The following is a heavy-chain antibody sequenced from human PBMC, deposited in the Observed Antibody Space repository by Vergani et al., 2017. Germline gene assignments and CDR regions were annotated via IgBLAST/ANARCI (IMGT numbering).Heavy chain of an antibody. CDR2: IIPIFDAA. D-gene: IGHD6-6*01. J-gene: IGHJ6*03. V-gene: IGHV1-69*13. CDR1: GGTFSNYA. CDR3: ARELLAARPRGYYYYCMDV. Sequence: QVQLVQSGAEVKKPGSSVKVYCKASGGTFSNYAISWVRQAPGQGLEWMGGIIPIFDAANYAQKFQGRVTITADESTSTAYMELSSLRSADTAVYYCARELLAARPRGYYYYCMDVWGKGTTVTVSS.